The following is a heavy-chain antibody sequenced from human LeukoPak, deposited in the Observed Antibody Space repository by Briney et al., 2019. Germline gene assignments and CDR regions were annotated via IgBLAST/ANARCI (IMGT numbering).Heavy chain of an antibody. Sequence: SGTLSLTCTVSGGSISTYYWSWIRQPPGKGLEWIGYIYYDGSTIYNPSLKSRVTISVDTSKNQFSLKLSSVTAADTAVYYCARCSSGGSCYVVEWGQGALVTVSS. CDR1: GGSISTYY. D-gene: IGHD2-15*01. CDR3: ARCSSGGSCYVVE. CDR2: IYYDGST. V-gene: IGHV4-59*01. J-gene: IGHJ4*02.